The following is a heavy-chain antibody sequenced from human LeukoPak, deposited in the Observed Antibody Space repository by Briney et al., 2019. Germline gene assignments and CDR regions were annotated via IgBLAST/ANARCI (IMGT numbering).Heavy chain of an antibody. V-gene: IGHV1-69*06. CDR1: GGTFSSYA. D-gene: IGHD2-15*01. Sequence: ASVKVSCKASGGTFSSYAISWVRQAPGQGLEWMGGIIPIFGTANYAQKFQGRVTITADKSTSTAYMELSSLRSEDAAVYYCAREAPSCSGGSCYGDYFDYWDQGTLVTVSS. CDR2: IIPIFGTA. J-gene: IGHJ4*02. CDR3: AREAPSCSGGSCYGDYFDY.